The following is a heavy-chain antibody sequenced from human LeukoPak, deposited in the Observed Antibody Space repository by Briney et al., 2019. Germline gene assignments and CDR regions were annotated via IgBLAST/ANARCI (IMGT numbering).Heavy chain of an antibody. CDR2: INPSGGST. V-gene: IGHV1-46*01. Sequence: ASVKVSRKASGYTFTSYYMHWVRQAPGQGLEWMGIINPSGGSTSYAQKFQGRVTMTRDTSTSTVYMELSSLRSEDTAVYYCARDRPSKRGYSYGYLDYWGQGTLVTVSS. CDR3: ARDRPSKRGYSYGYLDY. J-gene: IGHJ4*02. D-gene: IGHD5-18*01. CDR1: GYTFTSYY.